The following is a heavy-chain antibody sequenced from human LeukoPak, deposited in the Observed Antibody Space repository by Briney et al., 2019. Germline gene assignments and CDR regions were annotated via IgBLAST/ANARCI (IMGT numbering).Heavy chain of an antibody. CDR2: ITPYNGNA. CDR1: GYIFTKYD. V-gene: IGHV1-18*01. CDR3: ARETKDGVFFDY. Sequence: ASVKVSCKTSGYIFTKYDISWVRQAPGQGPEWMAWITPYNGNAQSAPKFEGRVTMTTDTSASTAYLELRGLKSDDTAVYYCARETKDGVFFDYWGQGTLVIVSS. J-gene: IGHJ4*02. D-gene: IGHD6-13*01.